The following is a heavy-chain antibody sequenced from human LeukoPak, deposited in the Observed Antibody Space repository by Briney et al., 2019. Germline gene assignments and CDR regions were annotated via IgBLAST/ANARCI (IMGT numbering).Heavy chain of an antibody. Sequence: SETLTLTCTVSGGSISSGGYYWSWIRQHPGKGLEWIGYIYYSGSTYYNPSLKSRVTISVDTSKNQFSLKLSSVTAADTAVYYCARAGSMAYFDYWGQGTLVTVSS. CDR2: IYYSGST. CDR1: GGSISSGGYY. V-gene: IGHV4-31*03. J-gene: IGHJ4*02. CDR3: ARAGSMAYFDY. D-gene: IGHD3-10*01.